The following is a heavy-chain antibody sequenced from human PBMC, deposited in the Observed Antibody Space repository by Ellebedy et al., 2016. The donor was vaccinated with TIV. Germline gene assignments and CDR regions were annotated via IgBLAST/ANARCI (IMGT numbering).Heavy chain of an antibody. CDR1: GIDFRHAW. J-gene: IGHJ6*02. Sequence: PGGSLRLSCVVSGIDFRHAWMAWVRQAPGKGLEWVGRIRAIPESGTADYAAPWKGRFVISRDDSKNTLYLQMSSMGVEDTAVYSCARERRLTVTGTHYAMDVWGQGTTVTVSS. D-gene: IGHD6-19*01. CDR2: IRAIPESGTA. V-gene: IGHV3-15*05. CDR3: ARERRLTVTGTHYAMDV.